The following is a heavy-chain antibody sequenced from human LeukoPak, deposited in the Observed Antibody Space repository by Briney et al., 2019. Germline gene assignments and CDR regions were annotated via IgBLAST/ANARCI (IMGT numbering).Heavy chain of an antibody. Sequence: ASVKVSCKASGYIFTDYYLHWVRQAPGQGLEWMGDITPNSDGASYAQKFQGRITVTRDTSISTAYMELRSLRSDDTAVYYCARGRAVTTTGSQILFAYWGQGILVTVSS. CDR3: ARGRAVTTTGSQILFAY. CDR1: GYIFTDYY. D-gene: IGHD1-1*01. V-gene: IGHV1-2*02. CDR2: ITPNSDGA. J-gene: IGHJ4*02.